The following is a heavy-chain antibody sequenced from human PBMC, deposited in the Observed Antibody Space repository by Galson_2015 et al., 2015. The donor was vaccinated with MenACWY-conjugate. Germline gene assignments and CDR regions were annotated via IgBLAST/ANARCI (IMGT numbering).Heavy chain of an antibody. D-gene: IGHD5-24*01. CDR3: ARLLEYYFDY. Sequence: QSGAEVKKPGESLKISCKGSGYTTTSYWVGWVRQMPGEGLEWMGVIYPAESETRYSPSFQGQVTISADKSTNTAYLQWSSLKASDTAMYYCARLLEYYFDYWGQGTLVTVSS. CDR1: GYTTTSYW. V-gene: IGHV5-51*01. CDR2: IYPAESET. J-gene: IGHJ4*02.